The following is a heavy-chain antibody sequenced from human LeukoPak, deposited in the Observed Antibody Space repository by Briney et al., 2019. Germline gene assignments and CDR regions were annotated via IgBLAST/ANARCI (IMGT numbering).Heavy chain of an antibody. CDR3: ARYRRDNTYFLDY. Sequence: PSETLSLTCAVSGVSINGHYWSWLRQPPGEGLEWVGYNYDTGDANYNPSLRSRVTMSVDTSHNQFSLTLRSVTAADTAVYFCARYRRDNTYFLDYWGQGTLVTVFS. CDR1: GVSINGHY. D-gene: IGHD2-2*02. J-gene: IGHJ4*02. V-gene: IGHV4-59*11. CDR2: NYDTGDA.